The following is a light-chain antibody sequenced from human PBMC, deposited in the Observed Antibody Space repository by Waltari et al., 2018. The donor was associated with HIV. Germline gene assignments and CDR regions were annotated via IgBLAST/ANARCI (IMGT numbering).Light chain of an antibody. CDR3: CSYAGGPFV. V-gene: IGLV2-23*02. Sequence: QSALTQPSSVAGCLGRSGNMSCSASSSEVGTYAFVSWYQHNPGQAPHLIIYYVNTRPSGVSLRFSGSKSGNTASLTISGLQAEDEADYYCCSYAGGPFVFGSGT. CDR1: SSEVGTYAF. J-gene: IGLJ1*01. CDR2: YVN.